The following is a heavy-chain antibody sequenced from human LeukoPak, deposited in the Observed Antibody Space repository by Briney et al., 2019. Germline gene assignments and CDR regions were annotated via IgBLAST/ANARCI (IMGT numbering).Heavy chain of an antibody. CDR1: GFTFSSYE. J-gene: IGHJ4*02. V-gene: IGHV3-48*03. D-gene: IGHD2-15*01. Sequence: GGSLRLSCAASGFTFSSYEMNWVRQAPGKGLEWVSYISSSGSTIHYADSVKGRFTISRDNAKNSLYLQMNSLRAEDTAVYYCARDRGSGFGYWGQGTLVTVSS. CDR2: ISSSGSTI. CDR3: ARDRGSGFGY.